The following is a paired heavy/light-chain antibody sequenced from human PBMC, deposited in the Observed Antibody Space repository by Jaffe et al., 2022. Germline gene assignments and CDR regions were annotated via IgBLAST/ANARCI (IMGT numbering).Heavy chain of an antibody. V-gene: IGHV3-64*01. CDR1: GFTFSSYA. D-gene: IGHD1-26*01. J-gene: IGHJ4*02. Sequence: EVQLVESGGGLVQPGGSLRLSCAASGFTFSSYAMHWVRQAPGKGLEYVSAISSNGGSTYYANSVKGRFTISRDNSKNTLYLQMGSLRAEDMAVYYCARAQGAGVGAPSNYFDYWGQGTLVTVSS. CDR3: ARAQGAGVGAPSNYFDY. CDR2: ISSNGGST.
Light chain of an antibody. CDR1: SSDVGGYNY. V-gene: IGLV2-11*01. J-gene: IGLJ1*01. CDR3: CSYAGSYTFFYV. CDR2: DVS. Sequence: QSALTQPRSVSGSPGQSVTISCTGTSSDVGGYNYVSWYQQHPGKAPKLMIYDVSKRPSGVPDRFSGSKSGNTASLTISGLQAEDEADYYCCSYAGSYTFFYVFGTGTKVTVL.